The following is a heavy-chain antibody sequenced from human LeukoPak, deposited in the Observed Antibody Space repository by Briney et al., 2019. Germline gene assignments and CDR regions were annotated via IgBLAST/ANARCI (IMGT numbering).Heavy chain of an antibody. CDR3: ARRSVSGSPEAFDI. V-gene: IGHV1-2*02. J-gene: IGHJ3*02. CDR2: INPNSGGT. CDR1: GYTFTGYY. D-gene: IGHD1-26*01. Sequence: ASVKVSCKASGYTFTGYYMHWVRQAPGQGLEWMGWINPNSGGTNYAQKFQGRVTMTRDTSISTAYMELSRLRSDDTAVYYCARRSVSGSPEAFDIWGQGKMVTVSS.